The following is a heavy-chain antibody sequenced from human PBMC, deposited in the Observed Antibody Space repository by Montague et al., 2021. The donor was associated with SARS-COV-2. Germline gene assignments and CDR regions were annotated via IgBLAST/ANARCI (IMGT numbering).Heavy chain of an antibody. V-gene: IGHV4-34*01. CDR3: ARADSLYSRSSKNWFDL. D-gene: IGHD6-6*01. CDR1: GGSFSDYS. Sequence: SETLSLTCAAYGGSFSDYSWNWIRQPPGKGLEWIGEINHGGSTKYNPSLNSRVSISLDTSKNQFSLNLSSVTAADTAVYYCARADSLYSRSSKNWFDLWGQGTLVIVSS. J-gene: IGHJ5*02. CDR2: INHGGST.